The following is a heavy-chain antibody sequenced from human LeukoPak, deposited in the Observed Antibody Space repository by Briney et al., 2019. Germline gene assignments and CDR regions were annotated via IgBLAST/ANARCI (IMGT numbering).Heavy chain of an antibody. CDR2: ISTSSSYI. CDR3: ARGSFCSGGSCDLDS. CDR1: GFTFSSYS. D-gene: IGHD2-15*01. J-gene: IGHJ4*02. Sequence: GGSLRLSCAASGFTFSSYSMNWVRQAPGKGLEWVSSISTSSSYIYYADSVKGRFTISRDNAKNSLYLQLNSLRAEDTALYFCARGSFCSGGSCDLDSWGQGILVTVSS. V-gene: IGHV3-21*01.